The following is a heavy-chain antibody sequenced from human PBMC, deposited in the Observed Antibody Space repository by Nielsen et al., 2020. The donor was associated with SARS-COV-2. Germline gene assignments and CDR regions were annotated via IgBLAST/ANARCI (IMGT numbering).Heavy chain of an antibody. J-gene: IGHJ4*02. D-gene: IGHD2-15*01. V-gene: IGHV3-48*03. Sequence: GESLKISCAASGFTFSSYEMNWVRQAPGKGLEWVSYISSSGSTIYYADSVKGRFTISRDNAKNSLYLQMNSLRAEDTAVYYCAKDGDIVVVVAAGFDYWGQGTLVTVSS. CDR3: AKDGDIVVVVAAGFDY. CDR2: ISSSGSTI. CDR1: GFTFSSYE.